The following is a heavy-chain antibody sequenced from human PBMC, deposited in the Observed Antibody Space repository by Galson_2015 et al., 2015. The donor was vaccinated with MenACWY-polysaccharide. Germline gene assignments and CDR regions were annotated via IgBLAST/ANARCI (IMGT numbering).Heavy chain of an antibody. CDR2: IQYDGTNK. Sequence: SLRLSCAASGIRFSGSGMHWVRQAPGKGLEWVAVIQYDGTNKVYADSVKGRFTISRDNSRNTLYLEMNSLRAEDTAVYYCAREGSRIVFHAFDTW. V-gene: IGHV3-33*01. D-gene: IGHD2-15*01. CDR1: GIRFSGSG. J-gene: IGHJ3*02. CDR3: AREGSRIVFHAFDT.